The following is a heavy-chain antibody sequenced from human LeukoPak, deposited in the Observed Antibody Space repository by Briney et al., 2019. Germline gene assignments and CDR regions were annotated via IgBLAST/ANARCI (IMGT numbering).Heavy chain of an antibody. CDR2: IYPGDSNT. CDR1: GYSFTSYW. J-gene: IGHJ6*02. D-gene: IGHD2-2*01. Sequence: PGESLKISCKGSGYSFTSYWIGWVRQMPGKGLEWMGLIYPGDSNTRFSPSFQGQVTISADKSINTAYLQWYSLKASDTAIYYCARHDECNNSSCGLDVWGQGTTVTVSS. V-gene: IGHV5-51*01. CDR3: ARHDECNNSSCGLDV.